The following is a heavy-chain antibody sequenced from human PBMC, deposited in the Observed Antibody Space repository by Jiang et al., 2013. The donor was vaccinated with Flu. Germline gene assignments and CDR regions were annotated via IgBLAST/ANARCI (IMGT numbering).Heavy chain of an antibody. Sequence: GLVKPSETLSLTCAVSGDSISNNHWWSWVRQPPGQGLEWIGSIHYSGNTYYNPSLKSRVTISVDTSKNQFSQKLSSVTAADTAVYYCVRKGSGSGFYFDYWGQGTLVTVSS. CDR1: GDSISNNHW. J-gene: IGHJ4*02. V-gene: IGHV4-4*02. D-gene: IGHD3-3*01. CDR3: VRKGSGSGFYFDY. CDR2: IHYSGNT.